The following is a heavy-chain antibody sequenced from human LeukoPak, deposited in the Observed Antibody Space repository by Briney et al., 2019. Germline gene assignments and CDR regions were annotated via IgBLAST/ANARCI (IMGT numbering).Heavy chain of an antibody. CDR1: GFTFSSYA. CDR2: ISGSGGST. V-gene: IGHV3-23*01. Sequence: GGSLRLSCAASGFTFSSYAMSWVRQAPGKGLEWVSAISGSGGSTYYADSVKGRFTISRDNSKNTLYLQMNSLRAEDTVMYYCARDGLRGYYWGQGTLVTVSS. CDR3: ARDGLRGYY. J-gene: IGHJ4*02. D-gene: IGHD5-12*01.